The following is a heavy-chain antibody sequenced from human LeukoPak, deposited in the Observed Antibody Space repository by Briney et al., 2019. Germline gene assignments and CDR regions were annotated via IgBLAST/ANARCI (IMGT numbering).Heavy chain of an antibody. CDR2: IIPIFGTA. CDR1: GGTFSSYA. V-gene: IGHV1-69*06. Sequence: ASVKVSCKASGGTFSSYAISWVRQAPGQGLEWMGGIIPIFGTANYAQKFQGRVTITADKSTSTAYMELSSLRSEDTAVYYCATPYYYDSSGYKTYYYYYYMDVWGKGTTVTVSS. CDR3: ATPYYYDSSGYKTYYYYYYMDV. D-gene: IGHD3-22*01. J-gene: IGHJ6*03.